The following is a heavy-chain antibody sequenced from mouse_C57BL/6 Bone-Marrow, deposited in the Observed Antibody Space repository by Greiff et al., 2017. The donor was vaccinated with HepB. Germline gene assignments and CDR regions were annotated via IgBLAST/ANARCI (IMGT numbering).Heavy chain of an antibody. CDR1: GYTFTSYW. D-gene: IGHD1-2*01. Sequence: VQLKQPGAELVMPGASVKLSCKASGYTFTSYWMHWVKQRPGQGLEWIGEIDPSDSYTNYNQKFKGKSTLTVDKSSSTAYMQLSSLTSEDSAVYYCARDYGPHYFDYWGQGTTLTVSS. J-gene: IGHJ2*01. CDR3: ARDYGPHYFDY. CDR2: IDPSDSYT. V-gene: IGHV1-69*01.